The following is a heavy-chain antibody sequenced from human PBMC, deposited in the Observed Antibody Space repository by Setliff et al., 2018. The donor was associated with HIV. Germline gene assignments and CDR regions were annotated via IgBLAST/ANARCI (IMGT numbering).Heavy chain of an antibody. V-gene: IGHV1-69*13. J-gene: IGHJ5*02. Sequence: SVKVSCKASGGTFSSYAISWVRQAPGQGLEWMGGIIPIFGTANYAQKFQGRVTITADESTSTAYMELSSLRSEDTAVYYCARGAMVRGAPLGWFDPWGQGTLVTVS. CDR2: IIPIFGTA. D-gene: IGHD3-10*01. CDR1: GGTFSSYA. CDR3: ARGAMVRGAPLGWFDP.